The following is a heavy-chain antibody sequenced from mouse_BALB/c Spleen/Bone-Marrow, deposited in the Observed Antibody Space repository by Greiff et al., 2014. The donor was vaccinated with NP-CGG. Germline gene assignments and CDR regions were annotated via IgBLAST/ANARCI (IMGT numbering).Heavy chain of an antibody. CDR3: ARKGDDGYRDY. CDR2: IDPSDSYT. J-gene: IGHJ2*01. D-gene: IGHD2-3*01. V-gene: IGHV1-69*02. CDR1: GYTFTSYW. Sequence: VQLQQSGAELVKPGASVKLSCKASGYTFTSYWMHWVKQRPGQGLEWIGEIDPSDSYTNYNQKFKGKATLTVDKSSSTAYMKLSSRTSDDSAVYYCARKGDDGYRDYWGQGTTLTVSS.